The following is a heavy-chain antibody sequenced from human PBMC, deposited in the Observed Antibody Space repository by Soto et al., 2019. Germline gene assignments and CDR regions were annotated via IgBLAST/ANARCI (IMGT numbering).Heavy chain of an antibody. CDR1: GFTFSSYA. CDR2: ISYDRSNI. J-gene: IGHJ4*02. D-gene: IGHD4-17*01. V-gene: IGHV3-30-3*01. Sequence: QVQLVESGGGVVQPGRSLRLSCAASGFTFSSYAMHWVSEAPGKGLEWVAVISYDRSNIYYADSVKVRFTISRDNSKNTMYLQMDSLRAEDTAGYYCARGDYRGNSPAGCFDYWGQGTLVTVSS. CDR3: ARGDYRGNSPAGCFDY.